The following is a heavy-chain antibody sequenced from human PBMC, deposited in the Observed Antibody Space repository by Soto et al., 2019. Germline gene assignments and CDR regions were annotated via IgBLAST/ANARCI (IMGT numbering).Heavy chain of an antibody. CDR2: ISSSGNTI. Sequence: GGSLRLSCAVSGFTFSTYTMNWVRQAPGKGLEWVSYISSSGNTIYYADSVRGRFSVSRDNAKNSLYLQMNSLRAEDTAVYYCATKSYYDGTGYQFYWGQGTLVTVS. V-gene: IGHV3-48*01. J-gene: IGHJ4*02. CDR1: GFTFSTYT. D-gene: IGHD3-22*01. CDR3: ATKSYYDGTGYQFY.